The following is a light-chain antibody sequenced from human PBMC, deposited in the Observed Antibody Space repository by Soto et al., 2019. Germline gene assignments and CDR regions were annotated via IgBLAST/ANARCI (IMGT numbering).Light chain of an antibody. CDR1: SSNIGAGYD. CDR2: GNS. CDR3: QSYDSSLSGSNV. Sequence: QSVLTQPPSASGTPGQTVTVSCSGSSSNIGAGYDVHWYQQLPGTAPKLLIYGNSNRPSGVPDRFSGSKSGTSASLAITGLQAEDEADYYCQSYDSSLSGSNVFGTGTKLTVL. V-gene: IGLV1-40*01. J-gene: IGLJ1*01.